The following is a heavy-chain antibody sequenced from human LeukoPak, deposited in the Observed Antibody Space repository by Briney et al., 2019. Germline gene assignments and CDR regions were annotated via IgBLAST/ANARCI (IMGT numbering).Heavy chain of an antibody. Sequence: GGSLRLSCAASGFTFSSYGMHWVRQAPGKGLEGVAFIRDDGSNKYYADSVRGLFTISRDNSKNTLYLQMNSLKAEDTAVYYCAKDLGMVRGVITPDFDYWGQGTLVTVSS. CDR2: IRDDGSNK. V-gene: IGHV3-30*02. CDR3: AKDLGMVRGVITPDFDY. D-gene: IGHD3-10*01. CDR1: GFTFSSYG. J-gene: IGHJ4*02.